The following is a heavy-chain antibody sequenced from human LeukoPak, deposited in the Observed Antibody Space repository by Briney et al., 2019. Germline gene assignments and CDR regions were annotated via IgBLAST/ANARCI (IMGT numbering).Heavy chain of an antibody. CDR3: ARGGQWELLTGFDY. D-gene: IGHD1-26*01. CDR1: GYTFTTYG. J-gene: IGHJ4*02. Sequence: GASVKVSCKASGYTFTTYGVTWVRQAPRQGLEWMGWISAYNGDIKYAEKFQDRITMTTDTFTNTAYMELRSLRSDDTAVYYCARGGQWELLTGFDYWGQGTLVTVSS. CDR2: ISAYNGDI. V-gene: IGHV1-18*01.